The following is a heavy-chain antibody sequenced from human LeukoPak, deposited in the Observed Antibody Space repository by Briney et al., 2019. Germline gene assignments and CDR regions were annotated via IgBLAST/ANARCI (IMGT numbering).Heavy chain of an antibody. Sequence: PSETLSLTCGVYDGSFIGDYWSWIRQSPGMGLEWIGQVYHSGSANYNPSLRSRVTISTDTSKNQFSLKLSSVTAADTAVYYCASTTSGWYGPSDYWGQGTLVTVSS. D-gene: IGHD6-19*01. J-gene: IGHJ4*02. CDR1: DGSFIGDY. V-gene: IGHV4-34*01. CDR2: VYHSGSA. CDR3: ASTTSGWYGPSDY.